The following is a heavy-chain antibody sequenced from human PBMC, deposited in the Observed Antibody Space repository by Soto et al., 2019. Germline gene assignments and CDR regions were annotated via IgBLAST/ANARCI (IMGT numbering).Heavy chain of an antibody. D-gene: IGHD2-15*01. CDR1: GYTFTTLG. Sequence: QVQLVQSGAEVQKPGASVKVSCKASGYTFTTLGISWVRQVPGQGLEWMGWVRGDNGHTSYAQSLQERVIMTTETSTKTAYMVLRLLRTDVTSVYYWERDLVYCRSGCCYRERVDPWGHGTLVIVSS. V-gene: IGHV1-18*01. J-gene: IGHJ5*02. CDR3: ERDLVYCRSGCCYRERVDP. CDR2: VRGDNGHT.